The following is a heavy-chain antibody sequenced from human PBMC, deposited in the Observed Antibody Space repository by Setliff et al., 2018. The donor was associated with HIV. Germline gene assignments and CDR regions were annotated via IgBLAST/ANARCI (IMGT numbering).Heavy chain of an antibody. Sequence: PGGSLRLSCAASGFTFSSYWMHWVRQAPGKGLVWVSRINGDGSSTTYADSVKGRFTISRDNAKNTLYLQMNSLRAEDTAVYYCAKGSGYYSTDAFDIWGQGTMVTVSS. CDR1: GFTFSSYW. CDR2: INGDGSST. V-gene: IGHV3-74*01. D-gene: IGHD3-22*01. CDR3: AKGSGYYSTDAFDI. J-gene: IGHJ3*02.